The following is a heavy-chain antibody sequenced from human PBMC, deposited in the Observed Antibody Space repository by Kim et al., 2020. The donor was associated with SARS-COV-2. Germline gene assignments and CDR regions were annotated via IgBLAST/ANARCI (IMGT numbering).Heavy chain of an antibody. V-gene: IGHV4-34*01. CDR1: GGSFSGYY. Sequence: SETLSLTCAVYGGSFSGYYWSWIRQPPGKGLEWIGEINHSGSTNYNPSLKSRVTISVDTSKNQFSLKLSSVTAADTAVYYCARSRRVEYGSGSRHVRPLDYWGQGTLVTVSS. D-gene: IGHD3-10*01. CDR3: ARSRRVEYGSGSRHVRPLDY. J-gene: IGHJ4*02. CDR2: INHSGST.